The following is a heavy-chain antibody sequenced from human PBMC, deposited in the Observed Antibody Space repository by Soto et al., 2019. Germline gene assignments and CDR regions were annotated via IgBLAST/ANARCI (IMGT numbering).Heavy chain of an antibody. Sequence: SVKVSCKASGGTFSSYAISWVRQAPGQGLEWMGGIIPIFGTANYAQKFQGRVTITADESTSTAYMELSSLRSEDTAVYYCARKSIAVAGYYYYYSGMDVRGQRTTVTVAS. CDR1: GGTFSSYA. V-gene: IGHV1-69*13. J-gene: IGHJ6*02. CDR3: ARKSIAVAGYYYYYSGMDV. CDR2: IIPIFGTA. D-gene: IGHD6-19*01.